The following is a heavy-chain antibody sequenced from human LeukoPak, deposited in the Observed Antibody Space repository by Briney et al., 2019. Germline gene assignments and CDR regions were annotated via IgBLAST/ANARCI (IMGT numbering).Heavy chain of an antibody. CDR2: ISYDGSEK. CDR1: GFTFSSYP. D-gene: IGHD3-22*01. J-gene: IGHJ4*02. Sequence: GGPLRLSCAASGFTFSSYPMHWVRQAPGKGLEWVAVISYDGSEKHYADPVKGRFTISRDNSKNTLYLQMNSLRAEDTAVYYCAREGSSGYYPYWGQGILVTVSS. CDR3: AREGSSGYYPY. V-gene: IGHV3-30-3*01.